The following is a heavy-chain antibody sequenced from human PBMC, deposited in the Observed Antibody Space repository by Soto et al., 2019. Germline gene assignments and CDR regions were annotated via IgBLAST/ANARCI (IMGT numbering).Heavy chain of an antibody. J-gene: IGHJ3*02. Sequence: KPSETLSLTCTVSGGSISSGDYYWSWIRQPPGKGLEWIGYIFYSGSTYYNPSLKSRVTISVDTSKNQFSLKLSSVTAADTAVYYCARLGGAAATAYDIWGQGTMVTVSS. CDR3: ARLGGAAATAYDI. CDR2: IFYSGST. D-gene: IGHD2-15*01. CDR1: GGSISSGDYY. V-gene: IGHV4-30-4*01.